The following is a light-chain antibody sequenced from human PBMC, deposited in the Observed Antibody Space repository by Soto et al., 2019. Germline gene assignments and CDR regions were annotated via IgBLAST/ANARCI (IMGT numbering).Light chain of an antibody. Sequence: DIQMTQSPSSLSASVGDRVTITCRASQSISSYLNWYQQKPGKAPKLLIDAASSLQSGVPSRFSGSRYGTDLTLTISSLQPEDFATYSCQQSYSHLWTFGQGNKVEIK. CDR1: QSISSY. J-gene: IGKJ1*01. V-gene: IGKV1-39*01. CDR2: AAS. CDR3: QQSYSHLWT.